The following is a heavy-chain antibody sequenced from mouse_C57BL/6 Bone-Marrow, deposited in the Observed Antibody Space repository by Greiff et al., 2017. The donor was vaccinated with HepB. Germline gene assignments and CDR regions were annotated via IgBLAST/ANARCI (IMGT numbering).Heavy chain of an antibody. CDR3: ARLIYYYGSSSSY. V-gene: IGHV14-3*01. Sequence: VQLKESVAELVRRGASVKLSCTASGFNIKNTYMHWVKQRPEQGLEWIGRIDPANGNTKYAPKFQGKATITADTSSNTAYLQLSSLTSEDTAIYYCARLIYYYGSSSSYWGQGTTLTVSS. D-gene: IGHD1-1*01. J-gene: IGHJ2*01. CDR1: GFNIKNTY. CDR2: IDPANGNT.